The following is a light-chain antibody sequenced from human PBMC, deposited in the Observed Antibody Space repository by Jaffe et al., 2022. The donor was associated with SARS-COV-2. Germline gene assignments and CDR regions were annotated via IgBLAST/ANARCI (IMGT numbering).Light chain of an antibody. CDR3: SSYTRSSLLDVV. CDR1: SSDIGDYDY. V-gene: IGLV2-14*01. CDR2: EVT. J-gene: IGLJ2*01. Sequence: QSALTQPASVSGSPGQSITISCTGTSSDIGDYDYVSWYQQHPGKAPKLLIYEVTNRPSGVSARFSGSKSGNTASLTISGLQAEDEADFYCSSYTRSSLLDVVFGGGTKLTVL.